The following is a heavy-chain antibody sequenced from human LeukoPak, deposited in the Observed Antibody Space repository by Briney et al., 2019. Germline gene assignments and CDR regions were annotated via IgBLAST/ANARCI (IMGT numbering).Heavy chain of an antibody. CDR1: GGSISSYY. CDR3: ARSPIAAAGKGEAFDI. V-gene: IGHV4-59*01. Sequence: SETLSLTCTVSGGSISSYYWSWIRQPPGKGLEWIGYIYYSGSTNYNPSLKSRVTISVDTSKNQFSLKLSSVTAAGTAVYYCARSPIAAAGKGEAFDIWGQGTMVTVSS. CDR2: IYYSGST. D-gene: IGHD6-13*01. J-gene: IGHJ3*02.